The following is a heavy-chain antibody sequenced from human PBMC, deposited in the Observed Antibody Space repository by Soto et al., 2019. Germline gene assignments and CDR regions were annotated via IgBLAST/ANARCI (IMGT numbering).Heavy chain of an antibody. CDR3: ASFSRMTDGYY. V-gene: IGHV3-48*01. Sequence: EVHLVESGGGLVQPGESLRLSCAASGFIFTSYAINWVRQAPGRGLEGVSYISSSGTIIYYADSVKGRFTISRDNAKNSLYLQMNSLRAEDTAVYYCASFSRMTDGYYWGQGTLVTVSS. CDR2: ISSSGTII. CDR1: GFIFTSYA. D-gene: IGHD4-17*01. J-gene: IGHJ4*02.